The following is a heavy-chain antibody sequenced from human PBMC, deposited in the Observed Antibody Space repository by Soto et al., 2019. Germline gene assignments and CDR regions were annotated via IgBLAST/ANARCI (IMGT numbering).Heavy chain of an antibody. CDR2: IKSKTDGGTT. CDR3: TTETPILWFGELFPPNDAFDI. V-gene: IGHV3-15*01. J-gene: IGHJ3*02. D-gene: IGHD3-10*01. CDR1: GFTFSNAW. Sequence: EVQLVESGGGLVKPGGSLRLSCAASGFTFSNAWMSWVRQAPGKGLEWVGRIKSKTDGGTTDYAAPVKGRFTISREDSKNTLYLQMNSLKTEDTAVYYCTTETPILWFGELFPPNDAFDIWGQGTMVTVSS.